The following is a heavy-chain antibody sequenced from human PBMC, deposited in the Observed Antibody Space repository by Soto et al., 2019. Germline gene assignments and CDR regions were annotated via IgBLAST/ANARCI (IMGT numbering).Heavy chain of an antibody. CDR2: IFYSGST. Sequence: SETLSLTCTVSGRSISSYYSSWIRQPPGKGLEWIGYIFYSGSTNYKPSLKSRVTISVDPSKNQFSLKLSSVTAADTPVYYCARRPDPYTFFDYWGQGTLVTSPQ. CDR1: GRSISSYY. CDR3: ARRPDPYTFFDY. V-gene: IGHV4-59*08. J-gene: IGHJ4*02. D-gene: IGHD4-4*01.